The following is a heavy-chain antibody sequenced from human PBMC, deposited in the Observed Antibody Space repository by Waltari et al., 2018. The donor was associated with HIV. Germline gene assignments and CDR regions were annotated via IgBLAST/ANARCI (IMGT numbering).Heavy chain of an antibody. J-gene: IGHJ5*02. V-gene: IGHV1-69*12. CDR2: IIPIFGTA. CDR3: ATMVRGVIFVAT. CDR1: GGNFSSYA. Sequence: QVQLVQSGAEVKKPGSSVKVSCKASGGNFSSYAISWVGQAPGQGLEWMGGIIPIFGTANYAQKFQGRVTITADESTSTAYMELSSLRSEDTAVYYCATMVRGVIFVATWGQGTLVTVSS. D-gene: IGHD3-10*01.